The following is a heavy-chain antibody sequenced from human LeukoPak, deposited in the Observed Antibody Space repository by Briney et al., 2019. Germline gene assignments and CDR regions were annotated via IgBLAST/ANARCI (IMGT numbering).Heavy chain of an antibody. CDR1: GYTFTTYA. J-gene: IGHJ4*02. Sequence: ASVKVSCKASGYTFTTYAMHWVRQAPGQRLEWMGWINAGNGNTKYSQKFQGRVTITRDTSASTAYMEVSSLRSEDTAVYYCARGHDYGDVFDYWGQGTLVTVSS. V-gene: IGHV1-3*01. CDR2: INAGNGNT. D-gene: IGHD4-17*01. CDR3: ARGHDYGDVFDY.